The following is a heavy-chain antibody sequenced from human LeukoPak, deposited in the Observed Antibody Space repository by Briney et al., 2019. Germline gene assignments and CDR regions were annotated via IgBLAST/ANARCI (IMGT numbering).Heavy chain of an antibody. CDR3: AAQQAATRVRNYYYIDV. D-gene: IGHD3-22*01. CDR1: GGTFSSYA. J-gene: IGHJ6*03. Sequence: SVKVSCKASGGTFSSYAMSWVRQAPGQGLEWMGGIIPIFGTANYAQKFQGRVTITADKSTSTAYMELSSLRSEDTAVYYCAAQQAATRVRNYYYIDVWGKGTTVTISS. CDR2: IIPIFGTA. V-gene: IGHV1-69*06.